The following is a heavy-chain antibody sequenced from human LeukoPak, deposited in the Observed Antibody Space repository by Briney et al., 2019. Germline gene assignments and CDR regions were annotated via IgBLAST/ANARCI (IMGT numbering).Heavy chain of an antibody. V-gene: IGHV1-8*03. J-gene: IGHJ4*02. D-gene: IGHD3-10*01. Sequence: ASVKVSCKASRYTITSYDINWVRQATGQGLEWMGWMNPNTGNTGYAQKFQGRITFTRDTSISTAYMELSRLRSDDTAVYYCAAGGSGSYYYFDYWGQGTLVTVSS. CDR3: AAGGSGSYYYFDY. CDR1: RYTITSYD. CDR2: MNPNTGNT.